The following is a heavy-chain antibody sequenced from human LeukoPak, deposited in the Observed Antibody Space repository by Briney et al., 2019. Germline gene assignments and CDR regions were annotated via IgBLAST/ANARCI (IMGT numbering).Heavy chain of an antibody. Sequence: PSETLSLTCAVYGGSFSSYYWNWIRQPPGKGLEWIGEINHSGSTNYNPSLKSQVTISLNTSKNQFSLKLNSVTAADTAVYYCASIIVPRPNFYYYMDVWGKGTTVTVSS. V-gene: IGHV4-34*01. CDR1: GGSFSSYY. CDR2: INHSGST. D-gene: IGHD6-6*01. CDR3: ASIIVPRPNFYYYMDV. J-gene: IGHJ6*03.